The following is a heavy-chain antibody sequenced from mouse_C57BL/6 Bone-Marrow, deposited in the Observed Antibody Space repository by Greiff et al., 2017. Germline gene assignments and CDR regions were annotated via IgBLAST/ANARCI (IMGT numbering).Heavy chain of an antibody. CDR2: INPYNGDT. CDR3: ARGYFDV. Sequence: VQLPQSGPELVKPGDSVKISCKASGYSFTGYFMNWVMQSHGKSLEWIGRINPYNGDTFYNQKFKGKATLTVDKSSSTAHLELRSLTSEDSAVYYCARGYFDVWGTGTTVTVSS. V-gene: IGHV1-20*01. J-gene: IGHJ1*03. CDR1: GYSFTGYF.